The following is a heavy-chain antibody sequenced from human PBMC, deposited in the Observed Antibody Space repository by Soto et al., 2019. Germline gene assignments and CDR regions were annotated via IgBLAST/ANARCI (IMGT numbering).Heavy chain of an antibody. J-gene: IGHJ1*01. V-gene: IGHV5-10-1*01. D-gene: IGHD2-15*01. Sequence: LGESLKISCKGSGYSFTSYWISWVRQMPGKGLEWMGRIDPSDSYTNYSPSFQGHVTISADKSISTAYLQWSSLKASDTAMYYCARIRYCSGGSCLYFQHWGQGTLVTVSS. CDR3: ARIRYCSGGSCLYFQH. CDR2: IDPSDSYT. CDR1: GYSFTSYW.